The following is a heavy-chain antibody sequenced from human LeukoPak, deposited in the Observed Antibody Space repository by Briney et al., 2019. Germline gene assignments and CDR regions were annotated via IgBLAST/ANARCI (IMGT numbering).Heavy chain of an antibody. V-gene: IGHV4-4*09. J-gene: IGHJ2*01. CDR2: MFDRETP. Sequence: KSSETLSLTCSVSAVSINGYSWGWVRQPPGKGLECIGYMFDRETPNHHPSLQNRVTTSVDTSKNEFSLRLTSVAAADTAVDYCARRIQVWSYWHFDLWGRGTLVTVSS. CDR1: AVSINGYS. D-gene: IGHD5-18*01. CDR3: ARRIQVWSYWHFDL.